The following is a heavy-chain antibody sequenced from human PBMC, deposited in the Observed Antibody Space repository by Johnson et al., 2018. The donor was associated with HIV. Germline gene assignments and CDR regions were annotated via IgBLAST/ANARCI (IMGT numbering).Heavy chain of an antibody. J-gene: IGHJ3*02. V-gene: IGHV3-30-3*01. Sequence: QVQLVESGGVVVQPGGSLRLSCAASGFTFHDYTMHWVRQAPGKGLEWVALISYDGGNKYYPDSVKGRLTISRDNSKNTLYLQVNSLRAEDTAVYYCSRQTLRAFDIWGQGTMVTVSS. CDR2: ISYDGGNK. CDR1: GFTFHDYT. CDR3: SRQTLRAFDI.